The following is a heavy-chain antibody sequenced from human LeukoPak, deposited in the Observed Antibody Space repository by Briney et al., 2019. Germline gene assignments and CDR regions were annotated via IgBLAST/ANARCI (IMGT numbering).Heavy chain of an antibody. J-gene: IGHJ6*04. Sequence: SVKVSCKASGGTFSSYAISWVRQAPGQGLEWMGGIIPIFGTANYAQKFQGRVTITADESTSTAYMELSSLRSEDTAVYYCARREVVVVSAAPPDYYGMDVWGRGTTVTVSS. V-gene: IGHV1-69*13. CDR2: IIPIFGTA. D-gene: IGHD2-2*01. CDR1: GGTFSSYA. CDR3: ARREVVVVSAAPPDYYGMDV.